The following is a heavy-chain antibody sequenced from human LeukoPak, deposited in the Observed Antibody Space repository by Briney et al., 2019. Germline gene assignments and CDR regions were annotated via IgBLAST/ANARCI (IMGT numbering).Heavy chain of an antibody. V-gene: IGHV4-59*08. CDR1: GGSISSYY. D-gene: IGHD6-13*01. CDR2: IYYSGST. Sequence: SETLSLTCTVSGGSISSYYWNWIRQPPGKGLEWIGYIYYSGSTNYNPSLKSRVTISVDTSKNQFSLRLSSMTAADTAVYYCARQYTSNWYDYFDSWGQGTLVTVSS. J-gene: IGHJ4*02. CDR3: ARQYTSNWYDYFDS.